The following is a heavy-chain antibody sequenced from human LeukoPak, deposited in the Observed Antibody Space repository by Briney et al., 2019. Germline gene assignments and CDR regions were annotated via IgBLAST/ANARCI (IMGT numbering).Heavy chain of an antibody. CDR2: ISGGGGST. Sequence: QTGGSLRPSCAASGFTLTSYSMNWVRQAPGKGLEWVSTISGGGGSTYYADSVKGRFTISRDNSKNTLYLQVNSLRAEDTAVYYCAKGGKWDVTPFDYWGQGTLVTVSS. CDR1: GFTLTSYS. D-gene: IGHD1-26*01. CDR3: AKGGKWDVTPFDY. V-gene: IGHV3-23*01. J-gene: IGHJ4*02.